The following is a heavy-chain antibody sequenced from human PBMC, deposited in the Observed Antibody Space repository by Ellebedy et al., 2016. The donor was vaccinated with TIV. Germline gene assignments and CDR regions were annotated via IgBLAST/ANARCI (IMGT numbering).Heavy chain of an antibody. Sequence: GESLKISXAASGFTFSSYGMHWVRQAPGKGLEWVAVIWYDGSNKYYADSVKGRFTISRDNSKNTLYLQMNSLRAEDTAVYYCARDIAVAGSGFDYWGQGTLVTVSS. D-gene: IGHD6-19*01. CDR2: IWYDGSNK. J-gene: IGHJ4*02. V-gene: IGHV3-33*01. CDR1: GFTFSSYG. CDR3: ARDIAVAGSGFDY.